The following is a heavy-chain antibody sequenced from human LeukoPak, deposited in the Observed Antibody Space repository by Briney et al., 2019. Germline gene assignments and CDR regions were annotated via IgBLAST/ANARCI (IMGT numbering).Heavy chain of an antibody. CDR1: GYTFTGYY. Sequence: GASVKVSCKASGYTFTGYYMHWVRQAPGQGLEWMGWINPNSGGTNYAQKFQGRVTMTRDTSINTAYMELSRLRSDDTAVYYCARAVITMVRGATSYWGQGTLVTVSS. J-gene: IGHJ4*02. CDR2: INPNSGGT. D-gene: IGHD3-10*01. V-gene: IGHV1-2*02. CDR3: ARAVITMVRGATSY.